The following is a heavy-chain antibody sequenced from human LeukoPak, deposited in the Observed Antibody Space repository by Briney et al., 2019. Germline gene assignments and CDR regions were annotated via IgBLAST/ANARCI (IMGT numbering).Heavy chain of an antibody. J-gene: IGHJ1*01. D-gene: IGHD6-13*01. V-gene: IGHV4-61*01. CDR1: GGSISSGSYY. CDR3: ARSEIAAAAEYFQH. Sequence: SETLSLTCTVSGGSISSGSYYWSWIRQPPGKGLEWIGYIYYSGSTNYNPSLKSRVTISVDTSKNQFSLKLNSVTAADTAVYYCARSEIAAAAEYFQHWGQGTLVTVSS. CDR2: IYYSGST.